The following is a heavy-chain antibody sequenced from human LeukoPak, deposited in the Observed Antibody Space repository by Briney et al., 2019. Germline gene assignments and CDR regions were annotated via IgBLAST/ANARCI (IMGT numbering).Heavy chain of an antibody. Sequence: PGGSLRLSCAASGFTFSNYVMSWVRQAPGKGLEWASYINHNGEMIFYPDFVKGRFTISRDNAKNSLYLQMNSLRAEDTAVYYCARDPQSWFGELVDYWGQGTLVTVSS. CDR1: GFTFSNYV. CDR2: INHNGEMI. CDR3: ARDPQSWFGELVDY. J-gene: IGHJ4*02. V-gene: IGHV3-48*01. D-gene: IGHD3-10*01.